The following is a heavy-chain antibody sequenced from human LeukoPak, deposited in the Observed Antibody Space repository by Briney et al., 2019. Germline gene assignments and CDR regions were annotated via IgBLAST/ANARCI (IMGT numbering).Heavy chain of an antibody. V-gene: IGHV3-15*01. J-gene: IGHJ5*02. D-gene: IGHD5-18*01. CDR2: IKSKTDGGTA. CDR1: GFTFSHAG. CDR3: TTDSPLFTAGNWLAP. Sequence: GGSLRLSCAASGFTFSHAGMNWVRQAPGKGLEWVGRIKSKTDGGTADYAAPVKCRFTISRYDSTNTLYLQMNSLNTEDTAVYYCTTDSPLFTAGNWLAPWGQRTLVTVSS.